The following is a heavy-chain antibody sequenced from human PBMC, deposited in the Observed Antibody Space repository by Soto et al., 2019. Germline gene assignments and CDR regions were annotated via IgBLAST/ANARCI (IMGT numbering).Heavy chain of an antibody. V-gene: IGHV5-10-1*04. D-gene: IGHD1-26*01. CDR1: GYSFTSYW. CDR2: IDPSDSYT. CDR3: ARLGSGSYYNAFDI. Sequence: GESLKISCKGSGYSFTSYWISWVRQMPGKGLEWMGRIDPSDSYTNYSPSFQGQVTISADKSVSTAYLQWSSLKASDTAMYYCARLGSGSYYNAFDIWGQGTMVTVSS. J-gene: IGHJ3*02.